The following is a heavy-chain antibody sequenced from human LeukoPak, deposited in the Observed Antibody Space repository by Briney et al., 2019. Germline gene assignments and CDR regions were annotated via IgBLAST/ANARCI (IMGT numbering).Heavy chain of an antibody. D-gene: IGHD6-13*01. CDR2: IKQDGSEK. Sequence: GGSLRLSCAASGFTFSSYRMNWVRQAPGKGLEWVANIKQDGSEKYYVDSVKGRFTISRDNAKNSLYLQMNSLRAEDTAVYYCARDWWGQTAAGTYYYYGMDVWGQGTTVTVSS. J-gene: IGHJ6*02. CDR3: ARDWWGQTAAGTYYYYGMDV. V-gene: IGHV3-7*03. CDR1: GFTFSSYR.